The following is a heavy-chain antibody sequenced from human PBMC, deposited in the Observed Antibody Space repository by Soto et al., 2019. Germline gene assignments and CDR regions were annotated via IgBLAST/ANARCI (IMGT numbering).Heavy chain of an antibody. J-gene: IGHJ6*02. D-gene: IGHD3-22*01. CDR3: ARALEEDFYESGGYYYYYNLDV. CDR1: GFTFSRYW. V-gene: IGHV3-74*01. CDR2: SNTDGSAT. Sequence: GGSLTLSCAASGFTFSRYWMHWVRQAPGKGLVWVSRSNTDGSATSYAESVKGRFAISRDNAKNTLYLQMNSLRAEDTAVYYCARALEEDFYESGGYYYYYNLDVWGQGTTVTVSS.